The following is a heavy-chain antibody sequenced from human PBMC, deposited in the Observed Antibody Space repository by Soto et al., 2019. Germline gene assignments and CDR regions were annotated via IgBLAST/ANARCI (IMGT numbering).Heavy chain of an antibody. D-gene: IGHD6-13*01. Sequence: EVQLVESGGGLAQPGGSLRLSCAASGFTLSSHWMHWVRQAPGKGLVWVSRINRDGSTINYDDSVKGRYTISRDNAKNTLSLQRNSLRAEDTAVYYCARVADCTYSSNCNGRAAFDMGGQGKMVTVSS. CDR1: GFTLSSHW. V-gene: IGHV3-74*01. J-gene: IGHJ3*02. CDR2: INRDGSTI. CDR3: ARVADCTYSSNCNGRAAFDM.